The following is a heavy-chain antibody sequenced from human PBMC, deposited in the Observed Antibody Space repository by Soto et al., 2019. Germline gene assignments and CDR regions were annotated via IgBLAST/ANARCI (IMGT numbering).Heavy chain of an antibody. Sequence: QVQLVQSGAEVKKPGSSVKVSCKASGGTFSSYAISWVRQAPGQGLEWMGGIIPIFGTANYAQKFQGRVTITADESTSTAYMELSSLRSEDTAVYYSARALGCSGGSCYSPFDYWGQGTLVTVSS. J-gene: IGHJ4*02. D-gene: IGHD2-15*01. CDR3: ARALGCSGGSCYSPFDY. V-gene: IGHV1-69*12. CDR2: IIPIFGTA. CDR1: GGTFSSYA.